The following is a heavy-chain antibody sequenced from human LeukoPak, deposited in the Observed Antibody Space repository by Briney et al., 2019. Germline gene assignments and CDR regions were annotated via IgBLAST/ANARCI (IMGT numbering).Heavy chain of an antibody. CDR2: IYPRDGST. Sequence: ASVKVSCKASGYTFTSNYIHWVRQAPGQGLEWMGMIYPRDGSTSYAQKFQGRVTITRDTSASTAYMELSSLRSEDTAVYYCARQGLGHKYYFDYWGQGTLVTVSS. CDR3: ARQGLGHKYYFDY. V-gene: IGHV1-46*01. CDR1: GYTFTSNY. J-gene: IGHJ4*02. D-gene: IGHD6-25*01.